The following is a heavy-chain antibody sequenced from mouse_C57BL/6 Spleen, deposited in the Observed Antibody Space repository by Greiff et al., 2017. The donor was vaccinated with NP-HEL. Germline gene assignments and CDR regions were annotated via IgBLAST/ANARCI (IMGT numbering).Heavy chain of an antibody. J-gene: IGHJ4*01. CDR3: ASYYYDYDEDYAMDY. CDR1: GYAFSSSW. V-gene: IGHV1-82*01. D-gene: IGHD2-4*01. CDR2: IYPGDGDT. Sequence: QVQLQQSGPELVKPGASVKISCKASGYAFSSSWMNWVKQRPGKGLEWIGRIYPGDGDTNYNGKFKGKATLTADKSSSTAYMQLSSLTSEDSAVYFCASYYYDYDEDYAMDYWGQGTSVTVSS.